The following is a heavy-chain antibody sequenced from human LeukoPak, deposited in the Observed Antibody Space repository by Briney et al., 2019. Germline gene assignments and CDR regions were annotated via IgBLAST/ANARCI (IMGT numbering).Heavy chain of an antibody. CDR2: IYYSGTT. D-gene: IGHD5-18*01. CDR3: ASDGISYGIDY. J-gene: IGHJ4*02. Sequence: SETLSLTCTVSGASISSGGYYWSWIRQHPGKGLEWIGYIYYSGTTYYNPSLKSRVTISVDTSENQFSLKLTSVTATDTAVYYCASDGISYGIDYWGQGTLVTVSS. CDR1: GASISSGGYY. V-gene: IGHV4-31*03.